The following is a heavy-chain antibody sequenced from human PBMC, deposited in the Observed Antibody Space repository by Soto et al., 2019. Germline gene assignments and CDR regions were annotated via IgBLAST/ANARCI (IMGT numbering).Heavy chain of an antibody. J-gene: IGHJ3*02. CDR1: GFTFSSYA. CDR2: ISYDGSNK. Sequence: ESGGGVVQPGRSLRLSCAASGFTFSSYAMHWVRQAPGKGLEWVAVISYDGSNKYYADSVKGRFTISRDNSKNTLYLQMNSLRAEDTAVYYCARDLVAVAVRGAFDIWGQGTMVTVSS. V-gene: IGHV3-30-3*01. CDR3: ARDLVAVAVRGAFDI. D-gene: IGHD6-19*01.